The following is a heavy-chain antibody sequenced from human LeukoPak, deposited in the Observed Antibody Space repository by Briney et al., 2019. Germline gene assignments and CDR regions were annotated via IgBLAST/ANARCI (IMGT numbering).Heavy chain of an antibody. CDR2: IKQDGSET. CDR1: GFTFSSYW. V-gene: IGHV3-7*03. D-gene: IGHD5-24*01. Sequence: GGSLRLSCAASGFTFSSYWMSWVRQAPGKGLEWVASIKQDGSETYYVDSLKGRFTISRDNAKNSLFLQMNSLGAEDTAVYYCARGGRDGYFIDYWGQGTLVTVSS. CDR3: ARGGRDGYFIDY. J-gene: IGHJ4*02.